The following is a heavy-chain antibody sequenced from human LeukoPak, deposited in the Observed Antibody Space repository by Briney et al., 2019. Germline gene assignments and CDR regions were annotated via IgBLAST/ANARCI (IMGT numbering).Heavy chain of an antibody. CDR2: LYSYYNT. CDR1: GLTVSSNY. CDR3: AGSTNPYYLDY. J-gene: IGHJ4*02. D-gene: IGHD1-14*01. Sequence: PGGSLRPPWSAPGLTVSSNYLGWVRQAPGKGLEWVSLLYSYYNTYYADSVKGRFTISRDNSRNTLFLQMNSLRDEDTAVYYCAGSTNPYYLDYWGQGTLVTVSS. V-gene: IGHV3-53*01.